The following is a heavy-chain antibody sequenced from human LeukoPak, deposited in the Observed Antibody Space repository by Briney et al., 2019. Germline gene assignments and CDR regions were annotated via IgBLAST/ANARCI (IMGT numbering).Heavy chain of an antibody. CDR3: AKDASTVTLHADY. J-gene: IGHJ4*02. CDR1: GFTFSSFG. V-gene: IGHV3-30*18. CDR2: LSYDGSNN. D-gene: IGHD4-17*01. Sequence: HAGGSLRLSCAASGFTFSSFGMHWVRQAPGKGLEWVAVLSYDGSNNYYADSVKGRFTISRDNSRNTLYLQMNSLRAEDTAVYYCAKDASTVTLHADYWGQGTLVTVSS.